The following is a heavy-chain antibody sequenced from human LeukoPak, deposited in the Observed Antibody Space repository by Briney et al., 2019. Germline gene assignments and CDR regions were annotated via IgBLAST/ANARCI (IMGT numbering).Heavy chain of an antibody. J-gene: IGHJ5*02. CDR2: ISSSSSYI. V-gene: IGHV3-21*01. CDR3: ATNIAAAALCNWFDP. D-gene: IGHD6-13*01. Sequence: GGSLRLSCAASGFTFSSYSMNWVRQAPGKGLEWVSSISSSSSYIYYADSVKGRFTISRDNAKNSLYLQMNSLRAEDTAVYYCATNIAAAALCNWFDPWGQGTLVTVSS. CDR1: GFTFSSYS.